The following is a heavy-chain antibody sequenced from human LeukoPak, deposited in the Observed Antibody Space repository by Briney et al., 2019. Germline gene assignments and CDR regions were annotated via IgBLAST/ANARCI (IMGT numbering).Heavy chain of an antibody. CDR3: ARDLSAAFDF. D-gene: IGHD6-19*01. CDR1: GFPFSSYG. CDR2: LVYDERS. V-gene: IGHV3-33*05. Sequence: GGSLRLSCAASGFPFSSYGMHWVRQAPGKGLEWVARLVYDERSDYANSVKGRFSISRDNSENTLFLDTSDLRVEDTAVYYCARDLSAAFDFWGQGVLVTVSS. J-gene: IGHJ4*02.